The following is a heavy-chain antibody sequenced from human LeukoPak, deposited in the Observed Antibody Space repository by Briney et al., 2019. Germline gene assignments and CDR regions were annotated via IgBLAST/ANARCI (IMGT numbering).Heavy chain of an antibody. CDR1: GFTFSNAW. D-gene: IGHD6-19*01. Sequence: GGSLRLSFAASGFTFSNAWMTWVRQAPGKGLEWVGRVKDKPAAGTPDYAAPVKGRFTISRDDSKNTLYLQMTSLKTEDTAAYYCATDLPVSGAGEFDYWGQGTLVTVSS. CDR3: ATDLPVSGAGEFDY. J-gene: IGHJ4*02. V-gene: IGHV3-15*01. CDR2: VKDKPAAGTP.